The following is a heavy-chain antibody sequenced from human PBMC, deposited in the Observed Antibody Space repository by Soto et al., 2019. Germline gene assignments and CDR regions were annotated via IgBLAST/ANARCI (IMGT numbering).Heavy chain of an antibody. CDR2: ISPYDGYT. J-gene: IGHJ6*02. V-gene: IGHV1-18*01. Sequence: QVQLVQSGAEVKKPGASVNVSCKASGYTFTSYGINWVRQAPGQWLELLGWISPYDGYTNYAQILKGRVYMTTDTSTKTAYIELRSLRSDDTAMYYCARGGYYDSSGSRNYHYYGMNVWGQGTTVTVSS. CDR3: ARGGYYDSSGSRNYHYYGMNV. CDR1: GYTFTSYG. D-gene: IGHD3-22*01.